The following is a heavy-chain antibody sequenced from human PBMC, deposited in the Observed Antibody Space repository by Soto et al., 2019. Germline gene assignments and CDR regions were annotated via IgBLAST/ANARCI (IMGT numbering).Heavy chain of an antibody. CDR2: INPSGGST. V-gene: IGHV1-46*01. Sequence: QVQLVQSGAEVKKPGASVKVSCKASGYTFTSYYMHWVRQAPGQGLEWMGIINPSGGSTSYAQKFQGRVTMTRDTFTSTVYMELSSLRSEDTAVYYCARERGGSYYPVSNWFDPWGQGTLVTVSS. CDR1: GYTFTSYY. D-gene: IGHD1-26*01. J-gene: IGHJ5*02. CDR3: ARERGGSYYPVSNWFDP.